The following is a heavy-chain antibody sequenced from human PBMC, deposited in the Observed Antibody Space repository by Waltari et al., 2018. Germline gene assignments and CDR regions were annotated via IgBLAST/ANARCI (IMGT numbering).Heavy chain of an antibody. J-gene: IGHJ4*02. CDR3: ARDRLGGSGSYYLGTFDY. CDR1: GGTFSSYD. D-gene: IGHD3-10*01. V-gene: IGHV1-69*01. Sequence: QVQLVQSGAEVKKPGSSVKVPCKASGGTFSSYDISWVRRAHGPGLEWMGGIIPIFGKANYEQKFQGRVTITADESTSTAYMELSSLRSEDTAVYYCARDRLGGSGSYYLGTFDYWGQGTLVTVSS. CDR2: IIPIFGKA.